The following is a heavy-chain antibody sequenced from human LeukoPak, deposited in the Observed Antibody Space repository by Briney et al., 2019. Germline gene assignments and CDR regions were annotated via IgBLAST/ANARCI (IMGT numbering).Heavy chain of an antibody. Sequence: GGSLRLSCAASGFTFDDYAMHWVRQATGKGLEWVSGISWNSGSIGYADSVKGRFTISRDNAKNSLYLQMNSLRAEDTALYYRAKGGSEYQLLSAFDYWGQGTLVTVSS. CDR2: ISWNSGSI. CDR1: GFTFDDYA. V-gene: IGHV3-9*01. CDR3: AKGGSEYQLLSAFDY. J-gene: IGHJ4*02. D-gene: IGHD2-2*01.